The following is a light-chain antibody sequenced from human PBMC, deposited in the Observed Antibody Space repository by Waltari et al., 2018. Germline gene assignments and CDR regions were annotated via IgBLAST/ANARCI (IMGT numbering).Light chain of an antibody. CDR2: KAS. Sequence: DIQVTQSPSTLSASVGDRVTITCRASQNIGTLLAWYQQKPGKAPKVLISKASTLEGGVPSRFSVSGSGTEFTLTISSLLPEDFATYYCQQYNAYWTFGQGTKVEIK. CDR1: QNIGTL. V-gene: IGKV1-5*03. CDR3: QQYNAYWT. J-gene: IGKJ1*01.